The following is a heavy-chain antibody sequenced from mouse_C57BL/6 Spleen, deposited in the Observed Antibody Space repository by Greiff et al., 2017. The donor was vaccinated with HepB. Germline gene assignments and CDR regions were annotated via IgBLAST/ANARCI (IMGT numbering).Heavy chain of an antibody. CDR1: GFTFSSYA. CDR3: TRDGSSEADYYAMDY. V-gene: IGHV5-9-1*02. J-gene: IGHJ4*01. CDR2: ISSGGDYI. D-gene: IGHD1-1*01. Sequence: KLMESGEGLVKPGGSLKLSCAASGFTFSSYAMSWVRQTPEKRLEWVAYISSGGDYIYYADTVKGRFTISRDNARNTLYLQMSSLKSEDTAMYYCTRDGSSEADYYAMDYWGQGTSVTVSS.